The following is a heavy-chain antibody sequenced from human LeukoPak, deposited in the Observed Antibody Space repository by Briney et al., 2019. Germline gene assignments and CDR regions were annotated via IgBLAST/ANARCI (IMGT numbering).Heavy chain of an antibody. J-gene: IGHJ4*02. V-gene: IGHV4-34*01. CDR1: GGSFSGYY. D-gene: IGHD3-9*01. CDR3: ARGDILTGYFREFGLFAC. Sequence: SETLSLTCAVYGGSFSGYYWSWIRQPPGKGLEWIGQINHSGSTNYNPSLESRVTISVDTSKNQFSLKLSSVTATDTAVYYCARGDILTGYFREFGLFACWGQGTLVTVSS. CDR2: INHSGST.